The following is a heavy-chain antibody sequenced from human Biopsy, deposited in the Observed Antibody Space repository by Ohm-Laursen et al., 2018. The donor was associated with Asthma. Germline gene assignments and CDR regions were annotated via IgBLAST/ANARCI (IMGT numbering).Heavy chain of an antibody. V-gene: IGHV4-59*01. Sequence: SETLSLTCHVSPGSINDYYWNWIRQFPGKGLEWIGYVHSSGSTRFNPSLKSRVTVSVDTSVDQVSLKLSSVSAADTAIYYCARATSTWSQSGPHFFDHWGPGTLVTVSS. CDR2: VHSSGST. J-gene: IGHJ5*02. CDR3: ARATSTWSQSGPHFFDH. CDR1: PGSINDYY. D-gene: IGHD6-13*01.